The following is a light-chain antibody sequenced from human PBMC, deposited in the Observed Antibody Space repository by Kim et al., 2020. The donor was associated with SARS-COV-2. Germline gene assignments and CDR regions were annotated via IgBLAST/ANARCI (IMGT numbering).Light chain of an antibody. CDR1: QSVSIN. V-gene: IGKV3-15*01. J-gene: IGKJ2*01. CDR2: GAS. Sequence: EIVMTQSPATLSVSPGERATLSCRASQSVSINVAWYQQKPGQAPRLLIYGASTGASGIPARFSGSGSGTEFTLTVSSLQSEDFAVYYCQQYDNWPYTFGQGTKLEI. CDR3: QQYDNWPYT.